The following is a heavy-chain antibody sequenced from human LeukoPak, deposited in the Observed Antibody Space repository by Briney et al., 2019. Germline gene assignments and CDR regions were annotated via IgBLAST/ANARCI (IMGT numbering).Heavy chain of an antibody. D-gene: IGHD2-8*01. CDR3: AREGDKYANWFDA. CDR2: IYYSGST. J-gene: IGHJ5*02. Sequence: SETLSLTCTVSGGSISSYYWSWIRQPPGKGLEWIGYIYYSGSTNYNPSLKSRVTISVDTSKNQFSLNLSSVTAADTAVYYCAREGDKYANWFDAWGQGTLVTVSS. V-gene: IGHV4-59*01. CDR1: GGSISSYY.